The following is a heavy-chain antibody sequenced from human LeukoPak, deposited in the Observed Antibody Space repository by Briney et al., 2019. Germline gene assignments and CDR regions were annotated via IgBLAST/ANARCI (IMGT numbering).Heavy chain of an antibody. J-gene: IGHJ5*02. CDR2: MNPNSGNT. CDR3: ASEARGGGYSGSPS. CDR1: GYTFTSYD. D-gene: IGHD5-12*01. Sequence: ASVKVSCKASGYTFTSYDINWVRQATGQGLEWMGWMNPNSGNTGYAQKFQGRVIMTRNTSISTAYMELSSLRSEDTAVYYCASEARGGGYSGSPSWGQGTLVTVSS. V-gene: IGHV1-8*01.